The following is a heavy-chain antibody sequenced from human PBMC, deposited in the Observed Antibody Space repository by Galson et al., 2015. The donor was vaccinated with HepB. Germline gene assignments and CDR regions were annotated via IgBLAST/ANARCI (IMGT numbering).Heavy chain of an antibody. J-gene: IGHJ3*02. CDR1: GFTFSSYG. V-gene: IGHV3-33*01. CDR3: VRVHGVFATWGGFDI. D-gene: IGHD2-15*01. CDR2: IWYDGINK. Sequence: SLRLSCAASGFTFSSYGMQWVRQAPGKGLEWVAIIWYDGINKYYADSVKGRFTISRDNSKNTLYLQMNSLKAEDTAVYYCVRVHGVFATWGGFDIWGQGTLVTVSS.